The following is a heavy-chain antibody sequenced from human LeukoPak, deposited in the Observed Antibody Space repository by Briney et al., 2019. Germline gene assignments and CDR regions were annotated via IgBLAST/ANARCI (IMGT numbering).Heavy chain of an antibody. CDR1: GGSISSGSDY. CDR3: ARGSRYSSGYDYIDQ. D-gene: IGHD3-22*01. V-gene: IGHV4-61*02. CDR2: SYSSGST. J-gene: IGHJ4*02. Sequence: PSETLSLTCTVSGGSISSGSDYCSWIRQPAGKGLEWIGRSYSSGSTTYNPSLKIRVSISVDTSKNPFSLRLSSVTAADTAVYYCARGSRYSSGYDYIDQWGQGTLVTVSS.